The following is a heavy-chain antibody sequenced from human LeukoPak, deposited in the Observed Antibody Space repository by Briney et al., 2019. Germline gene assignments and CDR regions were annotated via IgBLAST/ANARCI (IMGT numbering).Heavy chain of an antibody. Sequence: GSLRLSCAASGFTFSGFAMTWVRQAPGKGLEWVSNIGSDYKTHYSESVKGRFAISRDNSKSTLFLQMNSLRAEDTALYYCAKDLHYYVAMDLWGQGPAVTVSS. CDR2: IGSDYKT. J-gene: IGHJ6*02. CDR3: AKDLHYYVAMDL. CDR1: GFTFSGFA. D-gene: IGHD3-10*02. V-gene: IGHV3-23*01.